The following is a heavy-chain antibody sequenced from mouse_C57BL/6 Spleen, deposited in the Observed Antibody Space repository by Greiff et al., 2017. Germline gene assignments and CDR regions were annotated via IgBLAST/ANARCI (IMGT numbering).Heavy chain of an antibody. D-gene: IGHD1-1*01. V-gene: IGHV5-17*01. Sequence: EVQGVESGGGLVKPGGSLKLSCAASGFTFSDYGMHWVRQAPEKGLEWVAYISRGSSTTYYADTVKGRFTISRDNAKNTLFLQMTSLRSEDTAMYYCARPGLYYGSSYFAYWGQGTLVTVSA. CDR3: ARPGLYYGSSYFAY. J-gene: IGHJ3*01. CDR2: ISRGSSTT. CDR1: GFTFSDYG.